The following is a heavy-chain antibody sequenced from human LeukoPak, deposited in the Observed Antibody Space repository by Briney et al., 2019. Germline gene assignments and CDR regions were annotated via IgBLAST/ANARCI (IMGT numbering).Heavy chain of an antibody. CDR2: IIPILGIA. CDR3: AREAIAVAGTAFDY. Sequence: SVKVSCKAPGGTFSSYAISWVRQAPGQGLEWMGRIIPILGIANYAQKFQGRVTITADKSTSTAYMELSSLRSEDTAVYYCAREAIAVAGTAFDYWGQGTLVTVSS. D-gene: IGHD6-19*01. CDR1: GGTFSSYA. J-gene: IGHJ4*02. V-gene: IGHV1-69*04.